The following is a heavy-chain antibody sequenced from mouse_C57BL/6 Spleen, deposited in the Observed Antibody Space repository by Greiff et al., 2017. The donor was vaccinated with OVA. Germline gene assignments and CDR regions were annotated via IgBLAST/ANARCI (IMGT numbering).Heavy chain of an antibody. D-gene: IGHD2-4*01. CDR2: IYPGSGST. CDR1: GYTFTSYW. J-gene: IGHJ4*01. CDR3: ARSWGYDYDRRDYCAMDY. V-gene: IGHV1-55*01. Sequence: QVQLQQPGAELVKPGASVKMSCKASGYTFTSYWITWVKQRPGQGLEWIGDIYPGSGSTNYNEKFKSKATLTVDQSSSTAYMQISSLESEDTAVYYCARSWGYDYDRRDYCAMDYWGQGTSVTVSS.